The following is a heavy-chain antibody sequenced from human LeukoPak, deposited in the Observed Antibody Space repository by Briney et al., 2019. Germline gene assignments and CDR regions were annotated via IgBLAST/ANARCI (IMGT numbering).Heavy chain of an antibody. J-gene: IGHJ5*02. CDR3: AREDIVVVPAAHNWFDP. CDR2: ISSSSSYI. Sequence: GGSLRLSCAASGFTFSSYSMNWVRQAPGKGLEWVSSISSSSSYIYYADSVKGRFTISRDNAKNSLYLQVNSLRAEDTAVYYCAREDIVVVPAAHNWFDPWGQGTLVTVSS. D-gene: IGHD2-2*01. V-gene: IGHV3-21*01. CDR1: GFTFSSYS.